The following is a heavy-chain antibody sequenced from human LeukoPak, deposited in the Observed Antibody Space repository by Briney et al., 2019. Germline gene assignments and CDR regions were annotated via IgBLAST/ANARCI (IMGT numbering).Heavy chain of an antibody. J-gene: IGHJ4*02. CDR1: GYTFTSYH. CDR2: INPGGGGT. D-gene: IGHD3-16*02. Sequence: GASVKVSCKPSGYTFTSYHIHWVRQAPGQGLEWMGMINPGGGGTTYAQKLQGRVTMTTDTSTSTAYMELRSLRSDDTAVYYCARDQGYDYVWGSYRYTPDYWGQGTLVTVSS. CDR3: ARDQGYDYVWGSYRYTPDY. V-gene: IGHV1-46*01.